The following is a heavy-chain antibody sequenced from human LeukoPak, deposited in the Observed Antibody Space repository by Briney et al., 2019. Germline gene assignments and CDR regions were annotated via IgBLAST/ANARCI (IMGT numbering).Heavy chain of an antibody. Sequence: GASVKVSCKASGGTFSSYAISWVRQAPGQGLEWMGGIIPIFGTANYEQKFQGRVTITTDESTSTAYMELSSLRSEDTAVYYCAVTYSSSSGDYWGQGTLVTVSS. CDR1: GGTFSSYA. J-gene: IGHJ4*02. CDR2: IIPIFGTA. D-gene: IGHD6-6*01. V-gene: IGHV1-69*05. CDR3: AVTYSSSSGDY.